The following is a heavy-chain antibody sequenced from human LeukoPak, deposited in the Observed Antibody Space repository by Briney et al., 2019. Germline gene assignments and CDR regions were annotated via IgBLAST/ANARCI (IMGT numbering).Heavy chain of an antibody. Sequence: GGSLRLSCAASGFTFSSYAMGWVRQAPGKGLEWVSAISGSGGNTYYADSVKGWFTISRDNSKNTLYLQMSSLRAEDTAVYYCAKGPGSSGWYYFDYWGQGTLVTVSS. CDR3: AKGPGSSGWYYFDY. D-gene: IGHD6-19*01. CDR2: ISGSGGNT. CDR1: GFTFSSYA. J-gene: IGHJ4*02. V-gene: IGHV3-23*01.